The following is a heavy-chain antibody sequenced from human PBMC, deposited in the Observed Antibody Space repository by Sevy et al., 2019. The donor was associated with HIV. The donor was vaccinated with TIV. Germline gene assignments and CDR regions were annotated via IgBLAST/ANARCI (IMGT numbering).Heavy chain of an antibody. CDR1: GYTFTTYA. J-gene: IGHJ6*02. CDR2: INTNTGNP. D-gene: IGHD2-2*01. V-gene: IGHV7-4-1*02. CDR3: ATDPSPIVVVQAALRDYYYYAMDV. Sequence: ASVKVSCKASGYTFTTYAINWVRQAPGQGLEWMGWINTNTGNPTYALGFTGRFVFSLDTSVSTVYLQISSLKTEETAVYFSATDPSPIVVVQAALRDYYYYAMDVWGQGTTVTVSS.